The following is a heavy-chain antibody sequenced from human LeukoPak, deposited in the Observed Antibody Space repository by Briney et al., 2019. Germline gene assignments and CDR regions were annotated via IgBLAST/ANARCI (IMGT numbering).Heavy chain of an antibody. D-gene: IGHD3-9*01. CDR1: GFTFSSYG. J-gene: IGHJ4*02. V-gene: IGHV3-33*01. CDR3: TRDPTYYLRYGYFDF. CDR2: IWYDGSNK. Sequence: GGSLRLSCAASGFTFSSYGMHWVRQAPGKGLEWLAVIWYDGSNKYYADSVKGRFTISRDNSKNTLYLQMNSLTAEDTAVYYCTRDPTYYLRYGYFDFWGQGVLVTVSS.